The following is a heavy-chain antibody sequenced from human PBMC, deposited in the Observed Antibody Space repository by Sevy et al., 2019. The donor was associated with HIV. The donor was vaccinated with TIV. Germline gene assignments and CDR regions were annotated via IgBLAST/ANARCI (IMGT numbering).Heavy chain of an antibody. CDR3: ARARYYDSSAYYYFDY. J-gene: IGHJ4*02. CDR1: GYSISSSYY. D-gene: IGHD3-22*01. Sequence: SETLSLTCAVSGYSISSSYYWGWSRQPPGKGLEWIGSIYHGGSTYYNPSLKSRVTISVDTSKNQFSLKLSSVTAAGTAVYYCARARYYDSSAYYYFDYWGQGTLVTVSS. CDR2: IYHGGST. V-gene: IGHV4-38-2*01.